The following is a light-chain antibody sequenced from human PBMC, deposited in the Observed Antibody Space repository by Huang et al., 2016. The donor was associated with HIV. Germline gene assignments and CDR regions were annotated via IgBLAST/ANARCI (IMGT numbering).Light chain of an antibody. CDR2: DAS. CDR1: QDISKF. J-gene: IGKJ3*01. V-gene: IGKV1-33*01. CDR3: QQYNNLPFT. Sequence: DIQMTQSTSSLSASVGDRVTITCNASQDISKFLNVYQQKPGKAPKPLIFDASNLETGVPSRFSGGGSGTDFTFTISSLQPEDFATYYCQQYNNLPFTFGPGTKVDFK.